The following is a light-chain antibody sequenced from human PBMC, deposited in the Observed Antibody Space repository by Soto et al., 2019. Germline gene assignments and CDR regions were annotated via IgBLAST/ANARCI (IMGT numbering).Light chain of an antibody. V-gene: IGKV3-15*01. CDR3: HQYSSWVVN. Sequence: VMTQSPPTLSVAPGERATLSCRASQSIGDYLAWYQHKPGQAPRLLIYGALTRATGIPARFAGSGSETDFTLTISSLQSEDFAIYYCHQYSSWVVNFAQGTRLPIK. CDR1: QSIGDY. J-gene: IGKJ5*01. CDR2: GAL.